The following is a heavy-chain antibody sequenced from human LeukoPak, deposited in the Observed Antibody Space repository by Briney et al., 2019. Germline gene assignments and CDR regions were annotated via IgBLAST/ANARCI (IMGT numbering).Heavy chain of an antibody. J-gene: IGHJ6*01. CDR1: GYSFTSYW. D-gene: IGHD6-19*01. CDR3: ARSSGIAVAGTLLYYYGMDV. CDR2: IYTGDSDT. Sequence: PGESLKISCKGSGYSFTSYWIGGVRPMPGKGLEWMGIIYTGDSDTRYSPSFQGQATISADKSISTAYLQWSSLKASDTAMYYCARSSGIAVAGTLLYYYGMDVWGQGTTVTVSS. V-gene: IGHV5-51*01.